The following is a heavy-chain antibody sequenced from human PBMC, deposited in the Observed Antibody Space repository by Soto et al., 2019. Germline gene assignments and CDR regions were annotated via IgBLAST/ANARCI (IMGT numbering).Heavy chain of an antibody. D-gene: IGHD3-10*01. CDR2: INPNSGGT. CDR1: GYTFTRYY. V-gene: IGHV1-2*04. Sequence: ASVKVSCKASGYTFTRYYMHWVRQAPGQGLEWMGWINPNSGGTNYAQKFQGWVTMTRDTSISTAYMELRSLRSDDTAVYYCARDTGYYGSGSSDYWGQGTLVTVSS. CDR3: ARDTGYYGSGSSDY. J-gene: IGHJ4*02.